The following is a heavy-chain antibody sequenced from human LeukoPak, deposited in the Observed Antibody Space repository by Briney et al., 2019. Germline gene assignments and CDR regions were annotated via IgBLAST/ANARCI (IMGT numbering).Heavy chain of an antibody. CDR2: IYYSGST. Sequence: SETLSLTCTVSGGSISSYYWSWIRQPPGRGLEWIGYIYYSGSTNYNPSLKSRVTISVDTSKNQFSLKLSSVTAADTAVYYCARMILPVDWFDPWGQGTLVTVSS. CDR3: ARMILPVDWFDP. D-gene: IGHD2-15*01. V-gene: IGHV4-59*01. CDR1: GGSISSYY. J-gene: IGHJ5*02.